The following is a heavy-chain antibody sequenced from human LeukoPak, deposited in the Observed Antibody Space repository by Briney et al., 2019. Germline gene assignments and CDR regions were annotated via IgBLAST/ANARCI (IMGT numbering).Heavy chain of an antibody. D-gene: IGHD3-16*01. CDR3: ANYGVVLATYGSPSPFVY. Sequence: GGSLRLSCAASGFTFSSYAMHWVRQAPGKGLEWVAVISYDGSNKYYADSVKGRFTISRDYSKNTLYLQMNSLRTEETAVYYCANYGVVLATYGSPSPFVYWGQGTLVTVSS. CDR2: ISYDGSNK. CDR1: GFTFSSYA. V-gene: IGHV3-30*04. J-gene: IGHJ4*02.